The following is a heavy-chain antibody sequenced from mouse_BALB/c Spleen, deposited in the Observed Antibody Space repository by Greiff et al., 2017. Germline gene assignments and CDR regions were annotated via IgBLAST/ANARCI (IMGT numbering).Heavy chain of an antibody. CDR1: GYTFTDYY. CDR2: INPNNGDT. Sequence: EVQLQQSGPELVKPGASVKMSCKASGYTFTDYYMKWVKQSHGKSLEWIGDINPNNGDTFYNQKFKGKATLTVDKSSSPAYMQLNSLTSEDSAVYYCAKSYYYGSSYPKGSAWLAYWGQGTLVTVSA. J-gene: IGHJ3*01. V-gene: IGHV1-26*01. D-gene: IGHD1-1*01. CDR3: AKSYYYGSSYPKGSAWLAY.